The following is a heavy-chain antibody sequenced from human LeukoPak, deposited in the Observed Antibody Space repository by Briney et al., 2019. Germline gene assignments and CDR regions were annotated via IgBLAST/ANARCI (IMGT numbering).Heavy chain of an antibody. CDR1: GYTFTSYG. J-gene: IGHJ4*02. D-gene: IGHD6-13*01. Sequence: ASVKVSCKASGYTFTSYGISWVRQAPGQGLEWMGWISAYNSNTNYAQKLQGRVTVTTDTSTSTAYMELRSLRSDDTAVYYCARVPPYSNTRRYFDYWGQGTLVTVSS. V-gene: IGHV1-18*01. CDR2: ISAYNSNT. CDR3: ARVPPYSNTRRYFDY.